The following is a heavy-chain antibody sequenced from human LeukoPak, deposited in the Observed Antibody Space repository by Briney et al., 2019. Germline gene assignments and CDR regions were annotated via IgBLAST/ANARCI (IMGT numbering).Heavy chain of an antibody. Sequence: PGRALRLSCAASGFTFSSYGMHWVRQAPGEGLEWVAVISYDGSNKYYADSVKGRFTISRDNSKNTLYLQMNSLRAEDTAVYYCAKDGDYWGQGTLVTVSS. J-gene: IGHJ4*02. CDR2: ISYDGSNK. V-gene: IGHV3-30*18. CDR3: AKDGDY. CDR1: GFTFSSYG.